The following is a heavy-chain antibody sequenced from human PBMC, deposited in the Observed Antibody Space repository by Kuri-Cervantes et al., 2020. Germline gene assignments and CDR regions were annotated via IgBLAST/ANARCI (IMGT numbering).Heavy chain of an antibody. CDR1: GVSISSSAYY. Sequence: SETLSLTCFVSGVSISSSAYYWAWIRQAPGRGLEWIGFIYYSGTPYYNPSLKSQVTISIDTSKNQFSLKLSSVTAADTAVYYCARHGVPMIVVVHDAFDIWGQGTMVTVSS. CDR3: ARHGVPMIVVVHDAFDI. CDR2: IYYSGTP. V-gene: IGHV4-39*01. J-gene: IGHJ3*02. D-gene: IGHD3-22*01.